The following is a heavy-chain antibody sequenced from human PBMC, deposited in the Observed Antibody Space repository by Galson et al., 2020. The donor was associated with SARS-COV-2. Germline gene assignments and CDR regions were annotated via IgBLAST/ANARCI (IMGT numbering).Heavy chain of an antibody. J-gene: IGHJ3*02. D-gene: IGHD1-26*01. Sequence: QLGESLKNSCAASGFTFTNYAMHWVRQAPGKGLEWLTVIAHDGKSQVYADSVKGRFTISRDNSGNMVFLQIVSLRPDDTALYYCTRDVSGGASDIWGQGTMVTVSS. CDR2: IAHDGKSQ. CDR1: GFTFTNYA. V-gene: IGHV3-30*04. CDR3: TRDVSGGASDI.